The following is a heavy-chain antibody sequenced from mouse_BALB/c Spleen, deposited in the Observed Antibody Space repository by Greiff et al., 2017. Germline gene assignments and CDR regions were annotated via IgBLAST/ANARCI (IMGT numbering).Heavy chain of an antibody. D-gene: IGHD4-1*01. CDR1: GYSFTSYW. Sequence: EVQLQQSGTVLARPGASVKMSCKASGYSFTSYWMHWVKQRPGQGLEWIGAIYPGNSDTSYNQKFKGKAKLTAVTSASTAYMELSSLTNEDSAVYYCTRVPGTGFDYWGQGTTLTVSS. V-gene: IGHV1-5*01. CDR3: TRVPGTGFDY. J-gene: IGHJ2*01. CDR2: IYPGNSDT.